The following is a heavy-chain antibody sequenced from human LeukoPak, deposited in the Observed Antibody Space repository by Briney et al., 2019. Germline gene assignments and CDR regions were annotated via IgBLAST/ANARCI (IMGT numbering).Heavy chain of an antibody. CDR2: IKQDGSEK. D-gene: IGHD3-16*02. V-gene: IGHV3-7*01. CDR1: GFTFSSYW. J-gene: IGHJ4*02. CDR3: ARLALSLRLGELSLNYFDY. Sequence: GGSLRLSCAASGFTFSSYWMSWVRQAPGKGLEWVANIKQDGSEKYYVDSVKGRFTISRDNAKNSLCLQMNSLRAEDTAVYYCARLALSLRLGELSLNYFDYWGQGTLVTVSS.